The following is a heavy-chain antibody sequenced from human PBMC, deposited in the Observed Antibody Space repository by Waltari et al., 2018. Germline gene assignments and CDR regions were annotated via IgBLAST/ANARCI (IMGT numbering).Heavy chain of an antibody. Sequence: QVQLVQSWAEVQKPGSPVKVSCTASGGSFGSYAVHWVRQAPGQGLEWMGGIIPIFGTANYAQKFQGRVTITADESTSTAYMELSSLRSEDTAVYYCARDAYSSSWYPLQPWGQGTLVTVSS. CDR3: ARDAYSSSWYPLQP. CDR1: GGSFGSYA. J-gene: IGHJ4*02. V-gene: IGHV1-69*12. CDR2: IIPIFGTA. D-gene: IGHD6-13*01.